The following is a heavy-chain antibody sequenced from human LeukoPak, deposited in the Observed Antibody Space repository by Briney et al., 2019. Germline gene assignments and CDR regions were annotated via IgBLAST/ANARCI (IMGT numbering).Heavy chain of an antibody. D-gene: IGHD3-10*01. CDR3: ARETRRITMVRGMRRGPFDY. J-gene: IGHJ4*02. V-gene: IGHV1-2*02. Sequence: ASVKVSCKASGYTFTGYYMHWVRQAPGQGLEWMGWINPNSGGTNYAQKFQGRVTMTRDTSITTAYMELSRLRSDDTAVYYCARETRRITMVRGMRRGPFDYWGQGTLVTVSS. CDR1: GYTFTGYY. CDR2: INPNSGGT.